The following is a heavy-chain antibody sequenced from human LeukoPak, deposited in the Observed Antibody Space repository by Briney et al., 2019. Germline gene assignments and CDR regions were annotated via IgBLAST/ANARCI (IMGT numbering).Heavy chain of an antibody. CDR1: GFTFSSYA. CDR3: AGGYRYFDL. Sequence: GGSLRLSCAASGFTFSSYAMHWVRQAPGKGLEWMAVISYDGSNKYYADSVKGRFTISRDNSKNTLYLQMNSLRAEDTAVYYCAGGYRYFDLWGRGTLVTVSS. J-gene: IGHJ2*01. V-gene: IGHV3-30*04. D-gene: IGHD2-15*01. CDR2: ISYDGSNK.